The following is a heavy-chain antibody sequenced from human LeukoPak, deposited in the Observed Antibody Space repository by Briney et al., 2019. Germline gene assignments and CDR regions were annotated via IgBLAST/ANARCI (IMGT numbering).Heavy chain of an antibody. V-gene: IGHV3-48*03. D-gene: IGHD2-2*01. CDR2: ISSSGSTI. CDR1: GFTFSSYE. CDR3: AREPVVPAANYYYYGMDV. J-gene: IGHJ6*04. Sequence: GGSLRLSCAASGFTFSSYEMNWVRQAPGKGLEWVSYISSSGSTIYYADSVKGRFTITRDNAKNSLYLQMNSLRAEDTAVYYCAREPVVPAANYYYYGMDVWGKGTTVTVSS.